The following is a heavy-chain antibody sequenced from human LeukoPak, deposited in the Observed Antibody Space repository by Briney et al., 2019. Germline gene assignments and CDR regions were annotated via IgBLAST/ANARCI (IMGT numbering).Heavy chain of an antibody. CDR1: GGTFSSYA. V-gene: IGHV1-69*06. Sequence: SVKVSCKASGGTFSSYAISWVRQAPGQGLEWMGGIIPIFGTTNYAQKFQDRVTITADKSTSTAYMELSSLRYDDTAVYYCATNILVRDIINWFDPWGQGTLVTVSS. D-gene: IGHD3-10*01. CDR3: ATNILVRDIINWFDP. J-gene: IGHJ5*02. CDR2: IIPIFGTT.